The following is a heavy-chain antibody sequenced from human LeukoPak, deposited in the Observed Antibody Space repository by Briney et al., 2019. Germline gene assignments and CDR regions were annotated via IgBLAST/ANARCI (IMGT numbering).Heavy chain of an antibody. Sequence: GGSLRLSCAASGFTVSSNYMRWVRQAPGKGLEWVSVIYGGGSTYYADSVKGRFTISRDNSKNTLYLQMNSLRAEDTAVYYCARDNYYDSSGYFPFDYWGQGTLVTVSS. J-gene: IGHJ4*02. CDR3: ARDNYYDSSGYFPFDY. V-gene: IGHV3-66*01. CDR2: IYGGGST. CDR1: GFTVSSNY. D-gene: IGHD3-22*01.